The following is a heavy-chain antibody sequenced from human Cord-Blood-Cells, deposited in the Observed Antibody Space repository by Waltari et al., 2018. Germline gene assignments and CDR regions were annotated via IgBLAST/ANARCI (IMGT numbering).Heavy chain of an antibody. D-gene: IGHD6-13*01. V-gene: IGHV3-21*01. CDR3: ARAPAVHLYYYMDV. CDR1: GFTFRSYS. CDR2: ISSSSSYI. Sequence: EVQLVESGGGLVKPGGSRRLSCAASGFTFRSYSMNWVRPAPGKGLEWVSSISSSSSYIYYADSVKGRFTISRDNAKNSLYLQMNSLRAEDTAVYYCARAPAVHLYYYMDVWGKGTTVTVSS. J-gene: IGHJ6*03.